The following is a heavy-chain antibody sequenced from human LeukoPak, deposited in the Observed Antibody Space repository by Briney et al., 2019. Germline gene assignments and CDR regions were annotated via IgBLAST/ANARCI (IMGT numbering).Heavy chain of an antibody. CDR1: GYSFTSYW. V-gene: IGHV5-51*01. Sequence: GESLKISCKGSGYSFTSYWIVWVRQMSGKGLELMGIIYPGDSDSRYSPSFQGQVTISADESITTAYLELTSLKASDTAMYYCARQYGSGSLDSWGQGTLITVSS. D-gene: IGHD3-10*01. J-gene: IGHJ5*01. CDR2: IYPGDSDS. CDR3: ARQYGSGSLDS.